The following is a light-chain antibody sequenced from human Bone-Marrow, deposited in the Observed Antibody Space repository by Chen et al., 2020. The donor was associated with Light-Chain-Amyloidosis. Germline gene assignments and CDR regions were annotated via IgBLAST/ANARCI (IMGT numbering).Light chain of an antibody. CDR1: NIGSTS. Sequence: SYVLTQPSSVSVAPGQTATIVCGGNNIGSTSVHWYQQTPGHAPLLVVYDDSDRPSGIPERLSGSNSGNTATLTISRVEAGDEADYYCQVWDRSSDRPVFGGGTKLTVL. CDR3: QVWDRSSDRPV. CDR2: DDS. V-gene: IGLV3-21*02. J-gene: IGLJ3*02.